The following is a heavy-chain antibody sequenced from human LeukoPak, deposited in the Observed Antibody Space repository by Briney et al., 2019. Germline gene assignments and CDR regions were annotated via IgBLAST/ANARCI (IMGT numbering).Heavy chain of an antibody. D-gene: IGHD6-6*01. V-gene: IGHV4-39*01. CDR3: ARGKSPSQNLRIAASRVYYYYHMDV. J-gene: IGHJ6*03. CDR1: GGSISSSSYY. Sequence: SETLSLTCTVSGGSISSSSYYWGWIRQPPGKGLEWIGSIYYNGSTYYNPSLKSRVTISVDTSKNQFSLKLSSVTAADTAVYYCARGKSPSQNLRIAASRVYYYYHMDVWGKGTTVTVSS. CDR2: IYYNGST.